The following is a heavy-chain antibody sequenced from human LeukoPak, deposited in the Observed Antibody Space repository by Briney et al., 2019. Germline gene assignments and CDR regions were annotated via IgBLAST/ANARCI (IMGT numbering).Heavy chain of an antibody. D-gene: IGHD6-13*01. V-gene: IGHV3-7*01. CDR1: GFTFSSYW. CDR2: IKQDGSEK. Sequence: GGSLRLSCAASGFTFSSYWMSWVRQAPGKGLEWVANIKQDGSEKYYVDSVKGRFTISRDNAKNSLYLQMNSLRAEDTAVYYRAGGIAAADYYYYMDVWGKGTTVTVSS. CDR3: AGGIAAADYYYYMDV. J-gene: IGHJ6*03.